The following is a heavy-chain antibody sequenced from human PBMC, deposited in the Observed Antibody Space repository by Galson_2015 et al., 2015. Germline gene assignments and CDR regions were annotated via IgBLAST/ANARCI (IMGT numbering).Heavy chain of an antibody. J-gene: IGHJ6*02. V-gene: IGHV3-7*01. CDR1: GFTFSSYW. CDR3: ARVAQICSSTSCYTTAKYYYYGMDV. CDR2: IKQDGSEK. D-gene: IGHD2-2*02. Sequence: SLRLSCAASGFTFSSYWMSWVRQAPGKGLEWVANIKQDGSEKYYVDSVKGRFTISRDNAKNSLYLQMNSLRAEDTAVYYCARVAQICSSTSCYTTAKYYYYGMDVWGQGTTVTVSS.